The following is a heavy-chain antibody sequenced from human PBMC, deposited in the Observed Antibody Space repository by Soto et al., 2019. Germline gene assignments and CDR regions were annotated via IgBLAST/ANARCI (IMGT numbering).Heavy chain of an antibody. Sequence: ASVKVSCKASGYTFTRYYMHWVRQAPGQGLEWMGIINPSGGSTSYAQKFQGRVTMTRDTSTSTVYMELSSLRSEDTAVYYCALCTTFYYYYMDVWGKGTTVSVSS. J-gene: IGHJ6*03. D-gene: IGHD2-8*01. CDR1: GYTFTRYY. V-gene: IGHV1-46*01. CDR3: ALCTTFYYYYMDV. CDR2: INPSGGST.